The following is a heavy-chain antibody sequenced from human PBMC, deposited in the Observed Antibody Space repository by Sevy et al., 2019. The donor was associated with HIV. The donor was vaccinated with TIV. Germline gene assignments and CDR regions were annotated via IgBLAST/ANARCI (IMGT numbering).Heavy chain of an antibody. Sequence: GGSLRLSCTGSGFSFSYYDIHWVRQAPGKGLDWVARISHDGINEYYADSVKGRFTISRDNSKNTVYLEMNRLRNEDTAIYFCANAYSGSYSHSYLYALDVWGQGTTVTVSS. D-gene: IGHD1-26*01. CDR1: GFSFSYYD. V-gene: IGHV3-30*18. CDR3: ANAYSGSYSHSYLYALDV. CDR2: ISHDGINE. J-gene: IGHJ6*02.